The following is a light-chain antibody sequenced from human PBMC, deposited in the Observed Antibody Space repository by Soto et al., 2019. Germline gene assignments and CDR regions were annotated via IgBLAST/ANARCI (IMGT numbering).Light chain of an antibody. CDR2: EVS. CDR3: SSYTSSGTHWV. J-gene: IGLJ3*02. V-gene: IGLV2-14*01. CDR1: SSDIGTYNY. Sequence: QSALTQPASVSGSPGQSITISCTGSSSDIGTYNYLSWYQQHPGKAPKLMIYEVSDRPSGISNCFSGSKSGNTASLTISGLQAEDEADYYCSSYTSSGTHWVFGGGTKLTVL.